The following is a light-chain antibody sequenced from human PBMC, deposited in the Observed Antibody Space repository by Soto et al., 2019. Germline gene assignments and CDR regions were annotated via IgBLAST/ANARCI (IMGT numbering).Light chain of an antibody. CDR1: SSNIGAGYD. CDR3: QSYDSSLSALV. V-gene: IGLV1-40*01. J-gene: IGLJ2*01. Sequence: QPVLTQPPSVSGAPGQRVTIYCTGSSSNIGAGYDVHWYQQLPGTAPKLLIYGNSNRPSGVPDRFSGSKSGTSASLAITGLQAEDEADYYCQSYDSSLSALVFGGGTKLTVL. CDR2: GNS.